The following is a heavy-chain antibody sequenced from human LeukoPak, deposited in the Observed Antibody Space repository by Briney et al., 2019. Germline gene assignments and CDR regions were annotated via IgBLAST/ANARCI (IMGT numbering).Heavy chain of an antibody. CDR2: IIPIFGTA. CDR1: GGTFSSYA. D-gene: IGHD5-18*01. Sequence: SVKVSCKASGGTFSSYAISWVRQAPGQGLEWMEGIIPIFGTANYAQKFQGRVTITADESTSTAYMELSSLRSEDTAVYYSARESPSYGYFDYWGQGTLVTVSS. CDR3: ARESPSYGYFDY. J-gene: IGHJ4*02. V-gene: IGHV1-69*01.